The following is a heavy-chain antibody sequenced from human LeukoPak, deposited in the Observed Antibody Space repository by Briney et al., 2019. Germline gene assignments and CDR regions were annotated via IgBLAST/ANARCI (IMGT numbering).Heavy chain of an antibody. CDR3: AHAYTPSGTWGYFDY. CDR1: GFSLSTNEVG. Sequence: SGPTLVKPTQTLTLTCSFSGFSLSTNEVGVGWIRQPPGKALEWLAVIYWDDVKRDRPSLRSRLTVTEDTSKNQVVLTMTNVDPVDTATYYCAHAYTPSGTWGYFDYWGQGTLVTVSS. J-gene: IGHJ4*02. CDR2: IYWDDVK. V-gene: IGHV2-5*02. D-gene: IGHD1-1*01.